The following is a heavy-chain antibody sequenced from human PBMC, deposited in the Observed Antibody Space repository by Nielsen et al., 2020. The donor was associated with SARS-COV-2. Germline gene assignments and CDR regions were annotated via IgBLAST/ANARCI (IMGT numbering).Heavy chain of an antibody. CDR2: ISSSRSYT. CDR1: GFTFSSYS. J-gene: IGHJ4*02. CDR3: ARGGLGDWQWLVRY. D-gene: IGHD6-19*01. V-gene: IGHV3-21*05. Sequence: GESLKISCAASGFTFSSYSMNWIRQAPGKGLEWVSYISSSRSYTNYADSVKGRFTISRDNAKNSLYLQMNSLRAEDTAVYYCARGGLGDWQWLVRYWGQGTLVTVSS.